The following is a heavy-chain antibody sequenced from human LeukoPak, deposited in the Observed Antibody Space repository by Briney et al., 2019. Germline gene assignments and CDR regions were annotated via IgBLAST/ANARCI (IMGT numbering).Heavy chain of an antibody. V-gene: IGHV3-66*03. CDR1: GFTFSTSA. CDR3: ARDRAALQDWVEFDP. D-gene: IGHD3/OR15-3a*01. Sequence: GGSLRLSCEVFGFTFSTSAMSWVRQAPGKGLEWVGLIRDSGEAFYADFVRGRFAISRDESENTLYLQMNSLRVEDTAVYFCARDRAALQDWVEFDPWGQGTPVIVSS. J-gene: IGHJ5*02. CDR2: IRDSGEA.